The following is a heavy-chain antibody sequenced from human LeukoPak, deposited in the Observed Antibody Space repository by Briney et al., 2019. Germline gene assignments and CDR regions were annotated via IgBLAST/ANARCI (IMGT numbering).Heavy chain of an antibody. CDR2: INHSGST. J-gene: IGHJ4*02. V-gene: IGHV4-34*01. CDR1: GGSFSGYY. Sequence: SETLSLTCAVYGGSFSGYYWSWIRQPPGKGLEWIGEINHSGSTNYNPSLKSRVTISVDTSKNQFSLKLSSVTAADTAVYYCARSLGICSIDYWGQGTLVTVSS. D-gene: IGHD1-26*01. CDR3: ARSLGICSIDY.